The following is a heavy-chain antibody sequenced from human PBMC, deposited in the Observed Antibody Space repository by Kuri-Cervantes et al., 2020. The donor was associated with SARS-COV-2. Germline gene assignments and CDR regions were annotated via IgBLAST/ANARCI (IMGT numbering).Heavy chain of an antibody. J-gene: IGHJ6*02. Sequence: ASVKVSCKASGYTFTSSDIHWVRQAPGQSLEWMGWIDAGTGNTKYSQNFQGRVTITADESTSTAYMELSSLRSEDTAVYYCARTRNIYCSSTSCYVGYGMDVRGQGTTVTVSS. D-gene: IGHD2-2*01. V-gene: IGHV1-3*01. CDR1: GYTFTSSD. CDR2: IDAGTGNT. CDR3: ARTRNIYCSSTSCYVGYGMDV.